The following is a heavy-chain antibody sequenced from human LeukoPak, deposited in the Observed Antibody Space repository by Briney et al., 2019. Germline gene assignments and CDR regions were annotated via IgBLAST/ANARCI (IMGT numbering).Heavy chain of an antibody. CDR3: ARLVLGNMSPFDI. CDR1: GGSISSSSYY. V-gene: IGHV4-39*01. Sequence: PSETLSLTCTVSGGSISSSSYYWGWIRQPPGKGLEWIGSIFYSGSTDHNPSLRSRVTISVDTSKNQFSLKLSSVTAADTAVYYCARLVLGNMSPFDIWGQGKVVTVSS. J-gene: IGHJ3*02. CDR2: IFYSGST. D-gene: IGHD1/OR15-1a*01.